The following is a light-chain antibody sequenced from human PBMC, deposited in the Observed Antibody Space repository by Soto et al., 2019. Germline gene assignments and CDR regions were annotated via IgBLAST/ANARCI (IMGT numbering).Light chain of an antibody. CDR3: QQRSNWNT. Sequence: EIVLTQSPATLSLSPWERATLSCRASQSVSSYLAWYQQKPGQAPRLLIYDASNRATGIPARFSGSGSGTDFTLTISSLEPEDFAVYYCQQRSNWNTFGGGTKV. CDR1: QSVSSY. CDR2: DAS. J-gene: IGKJ4*01. V-gene: IGKV3-11*01.